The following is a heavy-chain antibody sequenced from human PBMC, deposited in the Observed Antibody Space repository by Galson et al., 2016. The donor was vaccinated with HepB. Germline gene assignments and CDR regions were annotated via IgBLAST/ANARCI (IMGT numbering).Heavy chain of an antibody. CDR3: PARTRWSPALWS. J-gene: IGHJ5*02. CDR1: GGSISTTTYY. D-gene: IGHD4-23*01. Sequence: ETLSLPCTVSGGSISTTTYYWGWIRPPPGKGLEGIGSIFYSGTNHYHPSLKSRVTISVDTSKTQFSLKLTSVAAADTAVYYCPARTRWSPALWSWGQGTLVIVSS. V-gene: IGHV4-39*01. CDR2: IFYSGTN.